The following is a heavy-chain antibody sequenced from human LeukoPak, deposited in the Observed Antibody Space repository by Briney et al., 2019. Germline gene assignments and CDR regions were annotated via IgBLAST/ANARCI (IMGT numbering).Heavy chain of an antibody. V-gene: IGHV3-20*04. J-gene: IGHJ3*02. D-gene: IGHD5-12*01. Sequence: GGSLRLSCAASGFTFDDYAMHWVRQAPGKGLEWVSGINWNSGSTGYADSVKGRFTISRDNAKNTLYLQMNSLRAEDTAVYYCARDSGYEAFDIWGQGTMVTVSS. CDR1: GFTFDDYA. CDR3: ARDSGYEAFDI. CDR2: INWNSGST.